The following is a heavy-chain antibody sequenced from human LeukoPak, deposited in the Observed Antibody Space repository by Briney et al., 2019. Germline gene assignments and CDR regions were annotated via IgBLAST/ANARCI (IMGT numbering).Heavy chain of an antibody. V-gene: IGHV1-69*06. CDR2: IIPIFGTA. D-gene: IGHD6-13*01. Sequence: SVKVSCKASGYTFTSYYMHWVRQAPGQGLEWMGGIIPIFGTANYAQKFQGRVTITADKSTSTAYMELSSLRSEDTAVYYCARDLGLSSSWILGDAFDIWGQGTMVTVSS. CDR3: ARDLGLSSSWILGDAFDI. J-gene: IGHJ3*02. CDR1: GYTFTSYY.